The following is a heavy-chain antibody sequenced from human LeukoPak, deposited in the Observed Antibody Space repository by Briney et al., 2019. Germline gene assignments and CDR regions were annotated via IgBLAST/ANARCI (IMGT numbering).Heavy chain of an antibody. Sequence: ASVKVSCKASGGTFSSYTISWVRQTPGQGLEWMGRIIPILGIANYAQKFQGRVTITADKSTSTAYMELSSLRSEDTAVYYCARGGDSSGYYYEGDYFDYWGQGTLVTVSS. V-gene: IGHV1-69*02. J-gene: IGHJ4*02. CDR2: IIPILGIA. CDR1: GGTFSSYT. CDR3: ARGGDSSGYYYEGDYFDY. D-gene: IGHD3-22*01.